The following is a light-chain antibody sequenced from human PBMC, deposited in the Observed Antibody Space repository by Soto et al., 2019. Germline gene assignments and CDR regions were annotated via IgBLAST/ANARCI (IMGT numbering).Light chain of an antibody. CDR3: CSYAGSYTFVV. CDR2: AVS. CDR1: SSDVGGYNY. J-gene: IGLJ2*01. Sequence: QSALTQPRSVSGSPGQSVTISCTGTSSDVGGYNYVSWYQQHPGKAPKLMIYAVSRRPSGVPGRFSGSKSGNTASLTISGLQAEDEADYYCCSYAGSYTFVVFGGGTKVTVL. V-gene: IGLV2-11*01.